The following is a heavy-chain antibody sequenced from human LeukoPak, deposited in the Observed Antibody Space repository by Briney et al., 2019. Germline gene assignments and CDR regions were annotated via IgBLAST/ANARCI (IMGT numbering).Heavy chain of an antibody. D-gene: IGHD4-17*01. Sequence: SGGSLRLSCAASGFTFSSYSMNWVRQAPGKGLEWVSSISSSSSYIYYADSVKGRFTISRDNAKNSLYLQMNSLRAEDTAVYYCARWGYGDYGGYYYYGMDVWGQGTTVTVSS. J-gene: IGHJ6*02. CDR3: ARWGYGDYGGYYYYGMDV. V-gene: IGHV3-21*01. CDR2: ISSSSSYI. CDR1: GFTFSSYS.